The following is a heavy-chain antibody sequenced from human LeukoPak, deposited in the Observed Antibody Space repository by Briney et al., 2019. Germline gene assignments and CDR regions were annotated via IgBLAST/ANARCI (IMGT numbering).Heavy chain of an antibody. V-gene: IGHV3-30*04. CDR1: GFTFSSYA. CDR3: ARERGGYAFDY. J-gene: IGHJ4*02. Sequence: GRSLRLSCAASGFTFSSYAMHWVRQAPGKGLEWVAVISYDGSNKYYADSVKGRFTISRDNSKNTLYLQMNSLRAEDTAVYYCARERGGYAFDYWGQGTLVTVSS. D-gene: IGHD3-16*01. CDR2: ISYDGSNK.